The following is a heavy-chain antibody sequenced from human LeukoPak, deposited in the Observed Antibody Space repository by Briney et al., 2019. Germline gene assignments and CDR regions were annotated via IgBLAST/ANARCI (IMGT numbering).Heavy chain of an antibody. D-gene: IGHD3-22*01. V-gene: IGHV3-48*01. CDR3: ARDGLGYDSSGHHRDAFDI. CDR2: ISGISSSI. CDR1: GFTFSSYS. Sequence: GGSLRLSCAASGFTFSSYSMNWVRQAPGKGLEWVSYISGISSSIYYADSVKGRFIISRDNAKNLAFLQMSGLRGDDTAVYYCARDGLGYDSSGHHRDAFDIWGQGTMVTVSS. J-gene: IGHJ3*02.